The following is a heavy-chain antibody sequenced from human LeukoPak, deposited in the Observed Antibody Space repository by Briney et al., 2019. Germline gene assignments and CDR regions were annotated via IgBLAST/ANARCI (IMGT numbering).Heavy chain of an antibody. CDR2: IRTKAYGGTT. Sequence: PGGSLRLSCTASGFTFGDYAMSWVRQAPGKGLEWVGFIRTKAYGGTTEYAASVKGRFTISRDDSKSIAYLQMNSLKTEDTAVYYCTTHYRPGSHYNIFDYWGQGTLVTVSS. CDR1: GFTFGDYA. V-gene: IGHV3-49*04. CDR3: TTHYRPGSHYNIFDY. D-gene: IGHD3-10*01. J-gene: IGHJ4*02.